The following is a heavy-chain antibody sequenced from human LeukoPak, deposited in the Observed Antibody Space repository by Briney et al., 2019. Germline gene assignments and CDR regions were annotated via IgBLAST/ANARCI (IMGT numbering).Heavy chain of an antibody. J-gene: IGHJ6*03. V-gene: IGHV3-7*01. Sequence: PAGGSLRLSCAASGFTFRSYWMSWVRQAPGKGLEGVANIKQDGSQKYYVDSVKGRFTISRENAKNSLYLQMNSLRAEDTAVYYCARGDDCSGGSCYLLDYYYMDVWGKGTTVTVSS. CDR3: ARGDDCSGGSCYLLDYYYMDV. CDR2: IKQDGSQK. CDR1: GFTFRSYW. D-gene: IGHD2-15*01.